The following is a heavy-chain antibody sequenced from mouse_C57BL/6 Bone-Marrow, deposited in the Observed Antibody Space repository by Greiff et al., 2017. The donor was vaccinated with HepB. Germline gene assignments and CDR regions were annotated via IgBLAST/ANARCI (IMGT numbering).Heavy chain of an antibody. CDR1: GYTFTSYW. J-gene: IGHJ2*01. CDR2: IDPSDSYT. Sequence: VQLQQPGAELVKPGASVKLSCKASGYTFTSYWMQWVKQRPGQGLEWIGEIDPSDSYTNYNQKFKGKATLTVDTSSSTAYMQLSSLTSEDSAVYYCARTAPYYGSSYRYWGQGTTLTVSS. D-gene: IGHD1-1*01. V-gene: IGHV1-50*01. CDR3: ARTAPYYGSSYRY.